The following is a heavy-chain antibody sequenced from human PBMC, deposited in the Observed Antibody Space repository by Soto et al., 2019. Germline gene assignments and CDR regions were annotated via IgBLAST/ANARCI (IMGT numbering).Heavy chain of an antibody. CDR2: TYYRSKWYN. CDR3: ARAVVDYDILTGYYDYYYYGMDV. J-gene: IGHJ6*02. Sequence: SQTLSLTCAISGDSVSSNSAAWNWIRQSPSRGLEWLGRTYYRSKWYNDYAVSMKSRITINPDTSKNQFSLQLNSVTPEDTAVYYCARAVVDYDILTGYYDYYYYGMDVWGQGTTVTVSS. D-gene: IGHD3-9*01. V-gene: IGHV6-1*01. CDR1: GDSVSSNSAA.